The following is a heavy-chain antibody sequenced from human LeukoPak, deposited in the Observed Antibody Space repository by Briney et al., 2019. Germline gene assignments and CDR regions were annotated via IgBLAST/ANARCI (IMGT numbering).Heavy chain of an antibody. CDR2: INPNSGGT. V-gene: IGHV1-2*02. CDR3: ARDPRVAAAGSLLED. CDR1: GYTFTCYY. Sequence: ASVKVSCKASGYTFTCYYMHWVRQAPGQGLEWMGWINPNSGGTNYAQKFQGRVTMTRDTSISTAYMELSRLRSDDTAVYYCARDPRVAAAGSLLEDWGQGTLVTVSS. D-gene: IGHD6-13*01. J-gene: IGHJ4*02.